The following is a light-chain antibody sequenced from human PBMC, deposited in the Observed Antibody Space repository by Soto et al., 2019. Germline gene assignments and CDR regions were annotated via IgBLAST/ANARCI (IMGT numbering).Light chain of an antibody. CDR2: DAS. Sequence: EIVLTQSPATLSLPPGERATLSCRASQYISNYLAWYQQKPCQVPRLLIYDASNGAHSIPARFSGSGYGTGFTLTSSRLEPEDFAVYYCQQRSNSYTFGQGTKLEI. CDR1: QYISNY. CDR3: QQRSNSYT. V-gene: IGKV3-11*01. J-gene: IGKJ2*01.